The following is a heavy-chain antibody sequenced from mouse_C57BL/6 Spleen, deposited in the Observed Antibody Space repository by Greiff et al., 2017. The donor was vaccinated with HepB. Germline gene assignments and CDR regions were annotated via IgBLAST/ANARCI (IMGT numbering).Heavy chain of an antibody. CDR2: ISNLAYSI. V-gene: IGHV5-15*01. D-gene: IGHD1-1*01. CDR3: ARRDGSSASYWYFDV. Sequence: EVQGVESGGGLVQPGGSLKLSCAASGFTFSDYGMAWVRQAPRKGPEWVAFISNLAYSIYYADTVTGRFTISRENAKNTLYLEMSSLRSEDTAMYYCARRDGSSASYWYFDVWGTGTTVTVSS. J-gene: IGHJ1*03. CDR1: GFTFSDYG.